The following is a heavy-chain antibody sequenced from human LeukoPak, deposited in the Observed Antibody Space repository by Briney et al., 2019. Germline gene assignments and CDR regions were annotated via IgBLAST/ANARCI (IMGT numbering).Heavy chain of an antibody. J-gene: IGHJ6*02. Sequence: SVKVSCKASGGTFSSYAISWVRQAPGQGLEWMGGIIPIFGTANYAQKFQGRVTITADESTSTAYMELSSLRSEDTAVYYCARAYPNHDNLRGHYYYYGMDVWGQGTTVTVSS. CDR1: GGTFSSYA. V-gene: IGHV1-69*13. CDR3: ARAYPNHDNLRGHYYYYGMDV. CDR2: IIPIFGTA. D-gene: IGHD1-14*01.